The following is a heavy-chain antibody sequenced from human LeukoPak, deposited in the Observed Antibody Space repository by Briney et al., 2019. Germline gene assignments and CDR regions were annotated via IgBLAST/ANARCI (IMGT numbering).Heavy chain of an antibody. CDR3: ATSYHYDSSGYPNYFDY. CDR1: GYTFTSYG. D-gene: IGHD3-22*01. Sequence: ASVKVSCKASGYTFTSYGITWVRQAPGQGLEWMGWISAYNGNTEYALKLQGRVTMTIDTSTNTAYMELRSLRSDDTAVYYCATSYHYDSSGYPNYFDYWGQGTLVTVSS. J-gene: IGHJ4*02. CDR2: ISAYNGNT. V-gene: IGHV1-18*01.